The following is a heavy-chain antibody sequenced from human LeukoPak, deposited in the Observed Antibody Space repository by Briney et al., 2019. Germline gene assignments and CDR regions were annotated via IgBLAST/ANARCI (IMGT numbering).Heavy chain of an antibody. CDR1: GFTFSSYS. CDR2: ISSSSSYI. V-gene: IGHV3-21*01. CDR3: ARAGFVAAAGTGYYYYGMDV. J-gene: IGHJ6*04. Sequence: GGSLRLSCAASGFTFSSYSMNWVRQAPGKGLEWVSSISSSSSYIYYADSVKGRFTISRDNAKNSLYLQMNSLRAEDTAVCYCARAGFVAAAGTGYYYYGMDVWGKGTTVTVSS. D-gene: IGHD6-13*01.